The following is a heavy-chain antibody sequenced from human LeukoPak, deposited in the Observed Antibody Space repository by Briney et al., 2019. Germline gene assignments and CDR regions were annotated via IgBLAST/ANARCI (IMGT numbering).Heavy chain of an antibody. CDR1: GFTFSSYG. CDR3: ARDPRYSGYDFSYFAY. D-gene: IGHD5-12*01. J-gene: IGHJ4*02. Sequence: PGGSLRLSCAASGFTFSSYGMHWVRQAPGKGLEGVAVIWYDGSNKYYADSVKGRFTVARDNSKNTLYLQMNSLRAEDTAVYYCARDPRYSGYDFSYFAYWGQGTLVTVSS. CDR2: IWYDGSNK. V-gene: IGHV3-33*01.